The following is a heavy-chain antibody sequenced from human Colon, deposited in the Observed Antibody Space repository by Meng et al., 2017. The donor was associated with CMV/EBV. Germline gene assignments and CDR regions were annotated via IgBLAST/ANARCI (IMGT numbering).Heavy chain of an antibody. CDR2: IVSSSTYI. CDR1: GFTFSDYG. Sequence: GGSLRLSCAASGFTFSDYGMTWVRQPPGKGPEWVATIVSSSTYIFFADSVKGRFTISRDNAKNSLYLQMNSLRVEDTAIYYCAKEYCTSTSCNFDYWGQGTLVTVSS. V-gene: IGHV3-21*01. D-gene: IGHD2-2*01. J-gene: IGHJ4*02. CDR3: AKEYCTSTSCNFDY.